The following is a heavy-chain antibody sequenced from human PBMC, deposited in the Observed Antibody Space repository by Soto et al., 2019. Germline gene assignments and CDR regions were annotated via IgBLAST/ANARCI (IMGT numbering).Heavy chain of an antibody. D-gene: IGHD3-10*01. CDR2: ISAYNGNT. V-gene: IGHV1-18*04. CDR3: ARDRPTMVRGVPRWFDP. J-gene: IGHJ5*02. CDR1: GYTFTSYG. Sequence: ASVKVSCKASGYTFTSYGISWVRQAPGQGLEWMGWISAYNGNTNYAQKLQGRVTMTTDTSTSTAYMELRSLRSDDTAVYYCARDRPTMVRGVPRWFDPWGQGXLVTVYS.